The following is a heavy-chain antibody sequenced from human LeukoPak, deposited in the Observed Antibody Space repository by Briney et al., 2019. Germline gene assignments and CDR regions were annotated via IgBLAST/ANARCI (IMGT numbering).Heavy chain of an antibody. CDR1: GYTFTSYG. Sequence: GASVKVSCKASGYTFTSYGISWVRRAPGQGLEWMGWISAYNGNTNYAQKLQGRVTMTTDTSTSTAYMELRSLRSDDTAVYYCARVRGGGNSASKLQHWGQGTLVTVSS. J-gene: IGHJ1*01. D-gene: IGHD4-23*01. V-gene: IGHV1-18*01. CDR3: ARVRGGGNSASKLQH. CDR2: ISAYNGNT.